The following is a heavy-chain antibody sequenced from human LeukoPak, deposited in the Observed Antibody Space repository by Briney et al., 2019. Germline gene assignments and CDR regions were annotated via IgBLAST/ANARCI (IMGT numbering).Heavy chain of an antibody. V-gene: IGHV4-39*01. D-gene: IGHD3-10*01. J-gene: IGHJ5*02. CDR1: GGSISSSSYY. CDR2: IYYSGST. CDR3: ARLLGFGARLEKRFDP. Sequence: PSETLSLTCTVSGGSISSSSYYWGWTRQPPGKGLEWIGSIYYSGSTYYNPSLKSRVTISVDTSKNQFSLKLSSVTAADTAVYYCARLLGFGARLEKRFDPWGQGTLVTVSS.